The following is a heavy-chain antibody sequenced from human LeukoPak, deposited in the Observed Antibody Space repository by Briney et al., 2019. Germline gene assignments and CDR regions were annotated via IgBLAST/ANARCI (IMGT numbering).Heavy chain of an antibody. V-gene: IGHV1-2*02. CDR3: ARDVRSGYYEP. D-gene: IGHD5-12*01. Sequence: GASVKVSCKASGYTFTGYYIHWVRQAPGRGLEWTGWINPYSGGTNYAPKFQGRVTMTRDTSISTAYMELSRLRSDDTALYYCARDVRSGYYEPWGQGTLVTVSS. CDR2: INPYSGGT. CDR1: GYTFTGYY. J-gene: IGHJ5*02.